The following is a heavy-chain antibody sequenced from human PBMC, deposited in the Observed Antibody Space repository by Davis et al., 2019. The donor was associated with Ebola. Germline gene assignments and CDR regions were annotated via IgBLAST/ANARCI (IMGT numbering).Heavy chain of an antibody. CDR3: ARAGFGEIYFDY. V-gene: IGHV3-13*01. Sequence: GESLKISCAASGFPFSSYDMHWVRQATGKGLEWVSAIGTAGDTYYPGSVKGRFTISREKAKNSLYLQMNSLRGEDTAVYYCARAGFGEIYFDYWGQGTLVTVSS. D-gene: IGHD3-10*01. J-gene: IGHJ4*02. CDR1: GFPFSSYD. CDR2: IGTAGDT.